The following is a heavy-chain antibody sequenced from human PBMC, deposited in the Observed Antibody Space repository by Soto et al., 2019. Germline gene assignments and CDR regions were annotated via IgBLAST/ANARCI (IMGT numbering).Heavy chain of an antibody. Sequence: LRLSCAASGFTFSSYAMHWVRQAPGKGLEWVAVISYDGSNKYYADSVKGRFTISRDNSKNTLYLQMNSLRAEDTAVYYCARQAGDRGLTGYSKACVYWGQGTLVTVSS. V-gene: IGHV3-30-3*01. D-gene: IGHD3-9*01. CDR3: ARQAGDRGLTGYSKACVY. CDR1: GFTFSSYA. CDR2: ISYDGSNK. J-gene: IGHJ4*02.